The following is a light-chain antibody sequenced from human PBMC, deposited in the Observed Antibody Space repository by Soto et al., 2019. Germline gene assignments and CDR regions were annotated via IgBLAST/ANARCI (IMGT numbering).Light chain of an antibody. V-gene: IGLV2-11*01. J-gene: IGLJ2*01. CDR3: CSYAGDLAL. CDR2: DVS. CDR1: SSDVGGYDF. Sequence: QSVLTQPRSVSGSPGQSVTISCTGTSSDVGGYDFVSWYQQHPGKAPKLMISDVSKRPSGVPDRFSGSKSGNTASLTISGLQAEDEADYYCCSYAGDLALFGGGTQLTV.